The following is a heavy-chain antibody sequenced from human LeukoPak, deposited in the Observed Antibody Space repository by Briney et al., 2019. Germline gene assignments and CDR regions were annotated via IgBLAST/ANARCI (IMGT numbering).Heavy chain of an antibody. D-gene: IGHD6-13*01. CDR3: ARGGQKRAAAGNRAFDI. J-gene: IGHJ3*02. CDR1: GDSISGYY. V-gene: IGHV4-59*01. Sequence: SETLSLTCTVSGDSISGYYWSWIRQPPGKGLEWIGCIYYSGSTNYNPSLKSRVTISVDTSKNQFSLKLSSVTAADTAVYYCARGGQKRAAAGNRAFDIWGQGTMVTVSS. CDR2: IYYSGST.